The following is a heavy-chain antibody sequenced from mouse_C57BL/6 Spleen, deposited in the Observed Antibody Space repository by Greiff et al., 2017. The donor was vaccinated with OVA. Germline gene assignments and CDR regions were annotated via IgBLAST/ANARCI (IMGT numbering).Heavy chain of an antibody. Sequence: VQLQQPGAELVKPGASVKLSCKASGYTFTSYWMHWVKQRPGQGLEWIGMIHPNSGSTNYNEKFKSKATLTVDKSSSTAYMQLSSLTSEDSAVYYCARWGLLRFGDYWGQGTTLTVSS. CDR1: GYTFTSYW. J-gene: IGHJ2*01. CDR3: ARWGLLRFGDY. D-gene: IGHD2-3*01. CDR2: IHPNSGST. V-gene: IGHV1-64*01.